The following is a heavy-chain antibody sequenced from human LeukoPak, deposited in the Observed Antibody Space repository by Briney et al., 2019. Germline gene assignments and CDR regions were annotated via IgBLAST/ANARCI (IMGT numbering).Heavy chain of an antibody. D-gene: IGHD3-10*01. CDR3: ARGAWDLWFGELLLNWSDP. Sequence: SETLSLTCTVSGGSISSSSYYWGWIRQPPGKGLEWIGSIYYSGSTYYNPSLKSRVTISLDTSKNQFSLKLSSVTAADTAVYYCARGAWDLWFGELLLNWSDPWGQGTLVTVSS. V-gene: IGHV4-39*07. J-gene: IGHJ5*02. CDR1: GGSISSSSYY. CDR2: IYYSGST.